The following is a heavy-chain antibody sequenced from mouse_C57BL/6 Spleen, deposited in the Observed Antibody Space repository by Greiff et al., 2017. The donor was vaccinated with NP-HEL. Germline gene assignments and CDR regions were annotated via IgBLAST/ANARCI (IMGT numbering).Heavy chain of an antibody. V-gene: IGHV2-2*01. J-gene: IGHJ1*03. CDR1: GFSLTSYG. CDR3: ARRGVVVPYWYFDV. Sequence: VKLQESGPGLVQPSQSLSITCTVSGFSLTSYGVHWVRQSPGKGLEWLGVIWSGGSTDYNAAFISRLSISKDNSKSQVFFIMNSLQADDTAIYYCARRGVVVPYWYFDVWGTGTTVTVSS. D-gene: IGHD1-1*01. CDR2: IWSGGST.